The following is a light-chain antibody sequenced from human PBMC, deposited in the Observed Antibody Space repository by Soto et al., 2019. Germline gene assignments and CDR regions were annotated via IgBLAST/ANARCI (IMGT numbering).Light chain of an antibody. CDR2: DAS. V-gene: IGKV1-33*01. Sequence: DIQMTQSPSSLSASVGDRVTITCQASQNINNYLNWYQQKPGKAPKLLIYDASNLETGVPSRFSGSGSGTDFTFTISSLQPEDIATYYCQQYDNLITFGQGTRLENK. J-gene: IGKJ5*01. CDR1: QNINNY. CDR3: QQYDNLIT.